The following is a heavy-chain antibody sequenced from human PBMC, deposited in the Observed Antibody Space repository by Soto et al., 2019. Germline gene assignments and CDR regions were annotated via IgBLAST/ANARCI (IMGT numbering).Heavy chain of an antibody. CDR1: GYSFTSYG. CDR2: INAGNGNT. V-gene: IGHV1-3*01. D-gene: IGHD2-21*01. Sequence: ASVKVSCKGSGYSFTSYGISWVRQAPGQGLEWMGWINAGNGNTKYSQKFQGRVTITRDTSASTAYMELSSLRSEDTAVYYCARGGEPIDYWGQGTLVTVSS. J-gene: IGHJ4*02. CDR3: ARGGEPIDY.